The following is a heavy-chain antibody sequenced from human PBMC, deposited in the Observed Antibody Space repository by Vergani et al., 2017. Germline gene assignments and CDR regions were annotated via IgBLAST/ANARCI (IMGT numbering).Heavy chain of an antibody. D-gene: IGHD3-16*01. CDR2: INPKSGGT. Sequence: QGQLAQSGAEVKKPGSSVKVSCKASGYTFTSYYLHWVRQAPGQGLEWLAWINPKSGGTNNAQKFQGRVTVTRDTSITTAYMELSGLRSDDTAVYYCARGGRVGVMMMDDAPHSWGQGSLVSVFS. V-gene: IGHV1-2*02. CDR1: GYTFTSYY. J-gene: IGHJ4*02. CDR3: ARGGRVGVMMMDDAPHS.